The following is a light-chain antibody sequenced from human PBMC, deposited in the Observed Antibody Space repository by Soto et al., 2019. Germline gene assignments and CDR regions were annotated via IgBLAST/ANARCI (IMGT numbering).Light chain of an antibody. Sequence: QSALTQPASVSGSPGQSITISCTGTSNDVGGYDYVSWYQQYPGKAPKLIIYDFINRPPGVSPRFSGSKSGNTASLTISGLQAEDEADYFCTSYATSSTYVFGTGTKLTVL. CDR3: TSYATSSTYV. V-gene: IGLV2-14*01. J-gene: IGLJ1*01. CDR1: SNDVGGYDY. CDR2: DFI.